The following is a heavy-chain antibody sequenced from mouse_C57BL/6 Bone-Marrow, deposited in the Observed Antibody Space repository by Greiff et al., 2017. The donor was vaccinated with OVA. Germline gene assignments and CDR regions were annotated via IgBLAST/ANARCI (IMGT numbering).Heavy chain of an antibody. J-gene: IGHJ1*03. CDR3: ARDYYGSSWYFDV. Sequence: EVQLQQSGPELVKPGASVKISCKASGYTFTDYYMNWVKQSHGKSLEWIGDINPNNGGTSYNQKFKGKATLTVDKSSSTAYMELRSLTSEDSAVYYCARDYYGSSWYFDVWGTGTRSPSPQ. V-gene: IGHV1-26*01. D-gene: IGHD1-1*01. CDR1: GYTFTDYY. CDR2: INPNNGGT.